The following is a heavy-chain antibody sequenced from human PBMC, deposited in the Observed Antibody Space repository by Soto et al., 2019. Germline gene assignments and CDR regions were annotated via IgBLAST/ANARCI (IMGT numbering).Heavy chain of an antibody. CDR1: GFSLSTSGVG. Sequence: QITLKESGPTLVKPTQTLTLTCTFSGFSLSTSGVGVGWIRQPPGKALEWLALIYWDDDKRYSPSLKSRLTTTKDTSKNREVLTMTNMDPVDTATYYCARADDILTGYYDFDYWGQGTLVTVSS. V-gene: IGHV2-5*02. CDR2: IYWDDDK. D-gene: IGHD3-9*01. CDR3: ARADDILTGYYDFDY. J-gene: IGHJ4*02.